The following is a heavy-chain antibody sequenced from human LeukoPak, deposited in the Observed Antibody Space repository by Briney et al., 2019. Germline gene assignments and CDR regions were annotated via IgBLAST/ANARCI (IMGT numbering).Heavy chain of an antibody. V-gene: IGHV4-31*03. CDR3: ARRSYYYYGMDV. J-gene: IGHJ6*02. CDR2: IYYSGST. Sequence: SETLSLTCTVSGGSISSGGYYWSWIRQHPGKGLEWIGYIYYSGSTYYNPSLKSRVTISVDTSKNQFSLKLSSVTAADTAVYYCARRSYYYYGMDVWGQGTTVTVSS. CDR1: GGSISSGGYY.